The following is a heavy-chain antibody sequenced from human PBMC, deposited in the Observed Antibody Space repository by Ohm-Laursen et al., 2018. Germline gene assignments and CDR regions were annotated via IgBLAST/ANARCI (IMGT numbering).Heavy chain of an antibody. CDR1: GYTFTSYD. CDR2: MNPNSGNT. V-gene: IGHV1-8*01. Sequence: ASVKVSCKASGYTFTSYDINWVRQATGQGLEWMGWMNPNSGNTGYAQKFQGRVTMTRNTPISTAYMELSSLRSEDTAVYYCARGSDSSGWRYYYYYYGMDVWGQGTTVTVSS. CDR3: ARGSDSSGWRYYYYYYGMDV. J-gene: IGHJ6*02. D-gene: IGHD6-19*01.